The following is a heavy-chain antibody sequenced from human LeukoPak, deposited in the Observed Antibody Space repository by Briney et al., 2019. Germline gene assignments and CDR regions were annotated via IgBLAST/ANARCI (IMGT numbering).Heavy chain of an antibody. CDR3: AKDRPTVVKTARDAFDI. D-gene: IGHD4-23*01. J-gene: IGHJ3*02. CDR2: ISNDGSNK. Sequence: GGSLGLSCAASGFTFSSYAIHWVRQAPGKGLEWVAVISNDGSNKYYADSVKGRFTISRDNSKNTLYLQMNSLRAEDTAVYYCAKDRPTVVKTARDAFDIWGQGTMVTVSS. CDR1: GFTFSSYA. V-gene: IGHV3-30-3*01.